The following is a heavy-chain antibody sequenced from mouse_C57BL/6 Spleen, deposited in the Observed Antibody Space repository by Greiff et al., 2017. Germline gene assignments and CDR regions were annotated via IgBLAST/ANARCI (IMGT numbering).Heavy chain of an antibody. Sequence: VQLVESGPGLVQPSQRLSITCTVSGFSLTSYGVHWVRQSPGKGLEWLGVIWRGGSTDYNAAFMSRLSITKDNSKSQVFFKMNSLQADDTAIYYCAKNLDYGSSYAMDYWGQGTSVTVSS. J-gene: IGHJ4*01. D-gene: IGHD1-1*01. CDR1: GFSLTSYG. CDR3: AKNLDYGSSYAMDY. CDR2: IWRGGST. V-gene: IGHV2-5*01.